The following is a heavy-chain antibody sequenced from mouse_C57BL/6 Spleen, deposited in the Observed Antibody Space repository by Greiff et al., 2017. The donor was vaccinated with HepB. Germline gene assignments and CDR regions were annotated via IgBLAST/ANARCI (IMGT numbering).Heavy chain of an antibody. V-gene: IGHV5-16*01. CDR2: INYDGSST. J-gene: IGHJ2*01. Sequence: EVQLVESEGGLVQPGSSMKLSCTASGFTFSDYYMAWVRQVPEKGLEWVANINYDGSSTYYLDSLKSRFIISRDNAKNILYLQMSSLKSEDTATYYCARDNDYFDDWGQGTTLTVSS. CDR1: GFTFSDYY. CDR3: ARDNDYFDD.